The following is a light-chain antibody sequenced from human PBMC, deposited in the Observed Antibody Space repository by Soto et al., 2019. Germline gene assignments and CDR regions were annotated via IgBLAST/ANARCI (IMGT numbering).Light chain of an antibody. Sequence: DIQMTQSRAILSASVGDRVSVTYRASRGISAWVAWYQQKSGKAPKLLLYQASSLESGVPSRFSGSGSGTELTLNISSLQPDDFATYYCQQYNRSPWTFGQGTKVEVK. CDR3: QQYNRSPWT. CDR1: RGISAW. J-gene: IGKJ1*01. V-gene: IGKV1-5*03. CDR2: QAS.